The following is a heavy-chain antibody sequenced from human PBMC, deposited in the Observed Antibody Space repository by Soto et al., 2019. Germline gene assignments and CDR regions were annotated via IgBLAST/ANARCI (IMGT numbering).Heavy chain of an antibody. J-gene: IGHJ3*02. CDR2: ISTSNGNT. Sequence: QVQLVQSGAEVKKPGASMKVSCKASGYTFIRYGISWVRQAPGQGLEWMGWISTSNGNTNYAQKLQGRFTMTTDTSTSTAYRERRSLRSDDTAVYYCARVGYGGSSQGALDIWGQGTMVTVSS. V-gene: IGHV1-18*01. D-gene: IGHD2-15*01. CDR3: ARVGYGGSSQGALDI. CDR1: GYTFIRYG.